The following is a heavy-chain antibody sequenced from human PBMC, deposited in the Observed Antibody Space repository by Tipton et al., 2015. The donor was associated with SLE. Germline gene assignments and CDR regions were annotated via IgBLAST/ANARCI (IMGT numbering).Heavy chain of an antibody. D-gene: IGHD2-21*01. CDR3: ASHVAGDAFDI. Sequence: LRLSCTVSGGSISSGSYYWSWIRQPAGKGLEWIGRIYTSGSTNYNPSLKSRVTISVDTSKNQFSLKLSSVTAADTAVYYCASHVAGDAFDIWGQGTMVAVSS. V-gene: IGHV4-61*02. J-gene: IGHJ3*02. CDR2: IYTSGST. CDR1: GGSISSGSYY.